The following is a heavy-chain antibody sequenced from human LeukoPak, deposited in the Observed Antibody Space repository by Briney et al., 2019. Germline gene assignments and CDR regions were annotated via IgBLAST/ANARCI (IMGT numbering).Heavy chain of an antibody. CDR2: ISAYNGNT. CDR1: GYTFTSYG. Sequence: ASVNVSCKASGYTFTSYGISWVRQAPGQGLEWMGWISAYNGNTNYAQKLQGRVTMTTDTSTSTAYMELRSLRSDDTAVYYCARDLPQWLVRGIDYWGQGTLVTVSS. D-gene: IGHD6-19*01. V-gene: IGHV1-18*01. CDR3: ARDLPQWLVRGIDY. J-gene: IGHJ4*02.